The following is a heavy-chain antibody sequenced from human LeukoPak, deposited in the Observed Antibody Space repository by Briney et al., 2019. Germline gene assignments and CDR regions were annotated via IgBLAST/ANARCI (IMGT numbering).Heavy chain of an antibody. Sequence: SETLSLTCAVDGGTFSGYYWSWIRQPPGKGLEWIGEINHSGSTNYNPSLKSRVTISVDTSKNQFSLKLSSVTAADTAVYYCARVGAGIALPGTRNKYYFDYWGQGTLVTVSS. D-gene: IGHD6-19*01. CDR3: ARVGAGIALPGTRNKYYFDY. J-gene: IGHJ4*02. CDR1: GGTFSGYY. CDR2: INHSGST. V-gene: IGHV4-34*01.